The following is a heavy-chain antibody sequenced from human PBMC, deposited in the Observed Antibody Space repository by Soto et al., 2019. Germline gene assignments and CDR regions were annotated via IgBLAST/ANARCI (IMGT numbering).Heavy chain of an antibody. CDR3: ASSVSSSWYEGPALRY. CDR2: IYYSGST. V-gene: IGHV4-30-4*01. CDR1: GGSIISSNW. J-gene: IGHJ4*02. Sequence: SETLSLTCAVSGGSIISSNWWNWVRQPPGKGLEWIGYIYYSGSTYYNPSLKSRVTISVDTSKNQFSLKLSSVTAADTAVYYCASSVSSSWYEGPALRYWGQGTLVTVSS. D-gene: IGHD6-13*01.